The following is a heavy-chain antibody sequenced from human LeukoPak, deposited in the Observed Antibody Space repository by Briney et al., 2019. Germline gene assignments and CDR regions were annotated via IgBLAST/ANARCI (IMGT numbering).Heavy chain of an antibody. V-gene: IGHV4-59*12. CDR3: ARGSYDSSGYYSHYYYGMDV. CDR1: GGSISSYY. CDR2: IYYSGST. Sequence: PSETLSPTCTVSGGSISSYYWSWIRQPPGKGLEWIGYIYYSGSTNYNPSLKSRVTISVDTSKNQFSLKLSSVTAADTAVYYCARGSYDSSGYYSHYYYGMDVWGQGTTVTVSS. D-gene: IGHD3-22*01. J-gene: IGHJ6*02.